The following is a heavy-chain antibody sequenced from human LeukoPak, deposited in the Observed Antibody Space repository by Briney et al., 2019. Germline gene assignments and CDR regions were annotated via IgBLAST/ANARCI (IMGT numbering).Heavy chain of an antibody. V-gene: IGHV3-30*02. CDR3: AKAATTNKIVATFSIGY. CDR2: IRYDGSNK. J-gene: IGHJ4*02. Sequence: GGSLRLSCAASGFTFSSYGMHWVRQAPGKGLEWVAFIRYDGSNKYYADSVKGRFTISRDNSKNTLYLQMNSLRAEDTAVYYCAKAATTNKIVATFSIGYWGQGTLVTVSS. D-gene: IGHD5-12*01. CDR1: GFTFSSYG.